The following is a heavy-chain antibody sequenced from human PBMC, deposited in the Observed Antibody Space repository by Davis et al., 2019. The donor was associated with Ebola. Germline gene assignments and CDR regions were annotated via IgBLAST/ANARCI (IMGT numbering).Heavy chain of an antibody. Sequence: GGSLRLSCSASGFAFSSNWMDWVRQAPGKGLEWVANIRPDGSDKYYVDSLKGRFTISRDNAKNSQYLQMNSLRVEDTAVYYCVRNLGFFRLDGWGQGTLVTVSS. J-gene: IGHJ4*02. CDR2: IRPDGSDK. V-gene: IGHV3-7*01. CDR3: VRNLGFFRLDG. CDR1: GFAFSSNW. D-gene: IGHD3-3*01.